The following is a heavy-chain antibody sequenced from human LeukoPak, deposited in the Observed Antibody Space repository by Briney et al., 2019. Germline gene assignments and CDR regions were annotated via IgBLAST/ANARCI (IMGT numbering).Heavy chain of an antibody. CDR2: IWYDGSNK. V-gene: IGHV3-33*01. Sequence: GGSLRLSCAASGFTFSSYGIHWVRQAPGKGLEWVALIWYDGSNKYYADSVKGRFTISRDNSKNTLYLQMNSLRAEDTAVYYCARSATVFDYWGQGTLVTVSS. CDR3: ARSATVFDY. D-gene: IGHD4-17*01. CDR1: GFTFSSYG. J-gene: IGHJ4*02.